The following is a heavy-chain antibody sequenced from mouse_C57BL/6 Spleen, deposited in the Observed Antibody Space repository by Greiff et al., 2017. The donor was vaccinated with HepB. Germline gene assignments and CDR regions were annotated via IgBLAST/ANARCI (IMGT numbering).Heavy chain of an antibody. V-gene: IGHV1-50*01. Sequence: QVQLQQPGAELVKPGASVKLSCKASGYTFTSYWMQWVKQRPGQGLEWIGEIDPSDSYTNYNQKFKGKATLTVETSSSTAYMQRSSLTSEDSAVYYCARRPYYYGSSYWYFDVWGTGTTVTVSS. J-gene: IGHJ1*03. CDR2: IDPSDSYT. CDR3: ARRPYYYGSSYWYFDV. D-gene: IGHD1-1*01. CDR1: GYTFTSYW.